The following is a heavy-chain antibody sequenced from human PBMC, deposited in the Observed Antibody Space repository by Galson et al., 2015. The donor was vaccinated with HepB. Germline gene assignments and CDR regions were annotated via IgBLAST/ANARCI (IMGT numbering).Heavy chain of an antibody. CDR3: ARGRPVGHYDTFGYYYLY. CDR2: IDQGGST. Sequence: ETLSLTCAVYGGSFSGFYWTWIRQPPGKGLEWIGEIDQGGSTNSNPSLNSRVTISVDTSKNQFSLKLNSVTAADTAVYYCARGRPVGHYDTFGYYYLYWGQGTRVTVSS. V-gene: IGHV4-34*01. CDR1: GGSFSGFY. J-gene: IGHJ4*02. D-gene: IGHD3-22*01.